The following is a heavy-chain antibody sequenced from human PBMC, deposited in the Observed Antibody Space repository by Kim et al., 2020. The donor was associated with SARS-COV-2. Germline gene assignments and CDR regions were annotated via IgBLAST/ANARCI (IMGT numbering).Heavy chain of an antibody. Sequence: GGSLRLSCEASGFTFSTYVMSWVRQAPGKGLEWVSSFLGGGGGTYYADSVKCRFTISRYNSKDMLYLQMNSLRAEDTAIYYCAKETTTPGVKFDSWGQGSLVTVSS. CDR1: GFTFSTYV. CDR3: AKETTTPGVKFDS. CDR2: FLGGGGGT. V-gene: IGHV3-23*01. D-gene: IGHD2-8*01. J-gene: IGHJ4*02.